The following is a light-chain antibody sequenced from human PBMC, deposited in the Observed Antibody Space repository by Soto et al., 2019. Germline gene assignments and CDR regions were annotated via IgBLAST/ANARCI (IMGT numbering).Light chain of an antibody. Sequence: EIVMTQPPATLSVSPGERATLSCRASQRVSRNLAWYQQKPGQAPRLLIYDASTRATGIPDRFSGSGSETEFTLTISRLQSEDYAIYYCQKYNNWPPWTFGQGTKVDIK. V-gene: IGKV3-15*01. J-gene: IGKJ1*01. CDR1: QRVSRN. CDR3: QKYNNWPPWT. CDR2: DAS.